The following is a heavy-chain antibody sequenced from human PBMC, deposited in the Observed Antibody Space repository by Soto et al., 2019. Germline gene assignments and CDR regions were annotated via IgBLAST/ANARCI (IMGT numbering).Heavy chain of an antibody. V-gene: IGHV4-39*01. CDR2: IYYSGST. J-gene: IGHJ4*02. CDR1: GGSISSSSYY. CDR3: ARLLVTTGFDY. D-gene: IGHD4-17*01. Sequence: SETLSLTCTVSGGSISSSSYYWGWIRQPPGKGLEWIGSIYYSGSTYYNPSLKSRVTISVDTSKNQFSLKLSSVTAADTAVYYCARLLVTTGFDYWGQGTLVTVS.